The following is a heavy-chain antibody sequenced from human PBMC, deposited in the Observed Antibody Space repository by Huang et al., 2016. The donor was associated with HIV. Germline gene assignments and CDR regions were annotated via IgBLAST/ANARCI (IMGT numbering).Heavy chain of an antibody. Sequence: EVQLVQSGVEVKKPGESLKISCKGSGFSFTSYWFGWVRQVPGKGLGWMGIIFPGNANTVYRPACQGQVTIAADKYTRTAYLQWSSLKASDSAIYYCAIHDSNDFTFDDWGQGTLVAVSS. CDR1: GFSFTSYW. CDR3: AIHDSNDFTFDD. CDR2: IFPGNANT. V-gene: IGHV5-51*03. J-gene: IGHJ4*02. D-gene: IGHD5-18*01.